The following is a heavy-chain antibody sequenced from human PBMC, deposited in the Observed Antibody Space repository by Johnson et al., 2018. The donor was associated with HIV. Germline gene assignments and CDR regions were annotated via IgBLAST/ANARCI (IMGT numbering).Heavy chain of an antibody. CDR1: GFTFDDYG. V-gene: IGHV3-20*04. J-gene: IGHJ3*02. CDR2: INWNGGST. D-gene: IGHD6-6*01. Sequence: EVRLVESGGGVVRPGGSLRLSCAASGFTFDDYGVSWVRQAPGKGLEWVSGINWNGGSTGYADSVKGRFTISRDNAKKSLYLQMNSLRVEDTALYYCVRVMGGYYSSSFGNAFDIWGQGTMVTVSS. CDR3: VRVMGGYYSSSFGNAFDI.